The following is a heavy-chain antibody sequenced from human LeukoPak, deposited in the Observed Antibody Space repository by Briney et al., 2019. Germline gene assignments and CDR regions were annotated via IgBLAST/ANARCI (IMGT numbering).Heavy chain of an antibody. CDR1: GGSFSGYY. CDR2: INHSGST. V-gene: IGHV4-34*01. J-gene: IGHJ4*02. D-gene: IGHD1-26*01. CDR3: AGVLGAY. Sequence: SETLSLTCAVYGGSFSGYYWSWIRQPPGKGLEWIGEINHSGSTNYNPSLKSRVTISVDTSKNQFSLKLSSVTAADTAVYYCAGVLGAYWGQGTLVTVPS.